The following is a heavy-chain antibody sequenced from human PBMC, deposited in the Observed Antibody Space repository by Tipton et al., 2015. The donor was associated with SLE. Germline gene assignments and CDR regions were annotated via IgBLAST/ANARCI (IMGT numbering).Heavy chain of an antibody. CDR1: GDSISSGNYY. V-gene: IGHV4-61*02. CDR2: INTSGST. D-gene: IGHD3-3*01. J-gene: IGHJ6*03. CDR3: ARDSYYDFWSGRFYYYYYMDV. Sequence: LRLSCTVSGDSISSGNYYWSWIRQPAGKGLEWIGRINTSGSTNYNPSLESRVTISVDTSKNQFSLKLSSVTAADTAVYYCARDSYYDFWSGRFYYYYYMDVWGKGTTVTVSS.